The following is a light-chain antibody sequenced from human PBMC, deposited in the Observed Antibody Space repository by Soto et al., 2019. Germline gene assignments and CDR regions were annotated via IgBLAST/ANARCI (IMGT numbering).Light chain of an antibody. CDR3: QQYNNWPPIT. J-gene: IGKJ5*01. CDR2: GAS. V-gene: IGKV3-15*01. CDR1: QSLSSSY. Sequence: EIVLTQSPGTLSLSPGERATLSCRASQSLSSSYLAWYQQKPGQAPRLLVYGASTRAPGFPARFSGSGSGTEFTLTISSLQSEDFAVYYCQQYNNWPPITFGQGTRLEIK.